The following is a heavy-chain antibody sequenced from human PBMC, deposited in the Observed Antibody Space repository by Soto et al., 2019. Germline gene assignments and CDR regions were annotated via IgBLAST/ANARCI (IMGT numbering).Heavy chain of an antibody. D-gene: IGHD6-19*01. CDR3: ARVVGSSGWGACDI. J-gene: IGHJ3*02. CDR2: ISYDGSNK. CDR1: GFTFSSYA. Sequence: QVQLVESGGGVVQPGRSLRLSCAASGFTFSSYAMHWVRQAPGKGLEWVAVISYDGSNKYYADSVKGRFTISRDNSKNTLYLQMNSLRAEDTAVYYCARVVGSSGWGACDIWGQGTMVTVSS. V-gene: IGHV3-30-3*01.